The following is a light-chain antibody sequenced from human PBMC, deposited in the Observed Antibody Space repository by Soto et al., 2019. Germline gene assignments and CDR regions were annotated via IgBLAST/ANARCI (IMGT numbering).Light chain of an antibody. Sequence: QSVLTQPPSASGTPGQRVTISCSGSNSNNGSNYVFWYQHLPGTAPKLLIYQNLQRPSGVPDRFSGSKSGTSASLAISGLRSEDEADYYCAAWDDSLSGRVFGGGTKLTVL. CDR1: NSNNGSNY. J-gene: IGLJ2*01. CDR2: QNL. CDR3: AAWDDSLSGRV. V-gene: IGLV1-47*01.